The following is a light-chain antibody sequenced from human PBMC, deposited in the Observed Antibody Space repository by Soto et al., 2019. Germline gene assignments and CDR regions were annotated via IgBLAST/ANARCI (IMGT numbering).Light chain of an antibody. Sequence: EVVLPQSAGTLSLSRGERATLSCRASERIYSAYLGWYQQKPGQAPRLLIYGTSSRATGIPDRFSGSGSGTDFTLTISRLEPEDFAVYYCQQYNNWPPITFGQGTRLEIK. CDR3: QQYNNWPPIT. CDR1: ERIYSAY. J-gene: IGKJ5*01. V-gene: IGKV3-20*01. CDR2: GTS.